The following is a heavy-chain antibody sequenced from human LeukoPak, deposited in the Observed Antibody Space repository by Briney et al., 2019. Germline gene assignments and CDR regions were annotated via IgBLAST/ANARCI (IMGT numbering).Heavy chain of an antibody. CDR3: ARGGQWRGAFDI. J-gene: IGHJ3*02. V-gene: IGHV1-8*01. CDR1: GYTFTIYD. D-gene: IGHD6-19*01. CDR2: MNPNSGNT. Sequence: GASVTVSFTASGYTFTIYDINWVRQATGQGLEWMGWMNPNSGNTGYAQKFQGRVTMTRNTSISTAYMELSSLRSEDTAVYYCARGGQWRGAFDIWGQGTMVTVSS.